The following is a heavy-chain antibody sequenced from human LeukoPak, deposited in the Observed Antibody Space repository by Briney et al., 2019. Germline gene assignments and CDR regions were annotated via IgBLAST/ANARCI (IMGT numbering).Heavy chain of an antibody. J-gene: IGHJ4*02. CDR1: GYTFTNYG. CDR2: ISIYNGNT. CDR3: AGSLGYCTSNVCYLKY. Sequence: ASVKVPCKASGYTFTNYGITWVRQAPGQGLEWMGWISIYNGNTDYAQKLQGRVTMTTDTSTNTAYMDLRSLRSDDTAVYYCAGSLGYCTSNVCYLKYWGQGTLVTVSS. V-gene: IGHV1-18*01. D-gene: IGHD2-8*01.